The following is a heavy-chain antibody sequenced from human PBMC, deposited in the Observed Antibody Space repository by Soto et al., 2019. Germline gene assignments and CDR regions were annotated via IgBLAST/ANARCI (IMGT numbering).Heavy chain of an antibody. D-gene: IGHD2-21*02. CDR1: GYTFTNYG. Sequence: ASVKVSCKTSGYTFTNYGISWVRQAPGQGLEWMGWISAYNGNTNYAQKLQGRVTMTTDTSTSTAYMELRSLRSDDTAVYYCARDWRDGYYYYGMDVWGQGTTVTVSS. CDR2: ISAYNGNT. J-gene: IGHJ6*02. CDR3: ARDWRDGYYYYGMDV. V-gene: IGHV1-18*01.